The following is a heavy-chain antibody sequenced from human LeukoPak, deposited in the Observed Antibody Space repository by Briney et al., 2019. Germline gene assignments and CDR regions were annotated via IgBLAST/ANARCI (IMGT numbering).Heavy chain of an antibody. V-gene: IGHV4-61*05. CDR1: GGSINSSSYY. Sequence: PSETLSLTCTVSGGSINSSSYYWGWIRQPPGKGLEWIGYIYYSGTTYYNPSLKSRVTISVDTSKNQFSLKLNSVTAADTAVYYCARGPPNTDTYCDTTSCQNWVDPWGQGTLVTVSS. D-gene: IGHD2/OR15-2a*01. CDR2: IYYSGTT. J-gene: IGHJ5*02. CDR3: ARGPPNTDTYCDTTSCQNWVDP.